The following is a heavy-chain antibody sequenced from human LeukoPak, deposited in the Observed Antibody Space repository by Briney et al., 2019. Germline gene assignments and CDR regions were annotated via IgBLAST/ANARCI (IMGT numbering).Heavy chain of an antibody. D-gene: IGHD2-15*01. V-gene: IGHV3-23*01. Sequence: GGSLRLSCAASGFTFSSYAMSWVRQAPGKGLEWVSAISGSGGSTYYADSVKGRFTISRDNSKNTLYLQVNSLRAEDTAVYYCAKRQRTEKRLLLQPEDYWGQGTLVTVSS. J-gene: IGHJ4*02. CDR3: AKRQRTEKRLLLQPEDY. CDR2: ISGSGGST. CDR1: GFTFSSYA.